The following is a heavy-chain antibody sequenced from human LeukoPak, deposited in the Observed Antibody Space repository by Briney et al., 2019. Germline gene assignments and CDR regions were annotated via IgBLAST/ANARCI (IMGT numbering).Heavy chain of an antibody. J-gene: IGHJ6*02. Sequence: GGSLRLSCTASGFSFNSYAMSWVRQAPGKGLEWVSAISGSGGSTYYADSVKGRFAISRDNSKNTLYLQMNSLRAEDTAVYYCAKDAGTGWYQYYYGMDVWGQGTTVTVSS. V-gene: IGHV3-23*01. D-gene: IGHD6-19*01. CDR3: AKDAGTGWYQYYYGMDV. CDR2: ISGSGGST. CDR1: GFSFNSYA.